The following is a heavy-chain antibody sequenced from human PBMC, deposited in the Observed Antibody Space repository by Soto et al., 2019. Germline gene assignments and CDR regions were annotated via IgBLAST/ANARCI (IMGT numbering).Heavy chain of an antibody. V-gene: IGHV4-30-2*01. D-gene: IGHD3-16*01. J-gene: IGHJ3*02. Sequence: SETLSLTCAVSGGSISSGGYSWSWIRQPPGKGLEWIGYIYHSGGTYYNPSLKSRVTISVDRSKNQFSLKLSSVTAADTAVYYCARGGPPALGAFDIWGQGAMVTVSS. CDR3: ARGGPPALGAFDI. CDR2: IYHSGGT. CDR1: GGSISSGGYS.